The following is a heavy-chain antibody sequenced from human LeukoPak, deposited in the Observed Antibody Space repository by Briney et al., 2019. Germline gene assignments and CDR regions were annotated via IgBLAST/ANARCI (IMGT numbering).Heavy chain of an antibody. CDR1: GFTFNSYA. CDR2: IGTDEART. V-gene: IGHV3-23*01. Sequence: PGGSLRLSCVASGFTFNSYAMNWVRQTPGKRLEWISLIGTDEARTHYADSVKGRFIISRDNSKNTLFLQMYSVRTEDTAVYYCAKDLDSTDLYDNADWGQGTLVTVSS. CDR3: AKDLDSTDLYDNAD. D-gene: IGHD2/OR15-2a*01. J-gene: IGHJ1*01.